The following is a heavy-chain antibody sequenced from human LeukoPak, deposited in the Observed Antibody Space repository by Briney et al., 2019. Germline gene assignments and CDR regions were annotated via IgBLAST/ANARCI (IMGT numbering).Heavy chain of an antibody. J-gene: IGHJ6*03. CDR3: AKGDIGGSIYYYMDV. V-gene: IGHV3-23*01. CDR2: IRGSGGST. CDR1: GFTFSSYA. D-gene: IGHD1-26*01. Sequence: PGGSLRLSCAASGFTFSSYAMSWVRQAPGKGLEWVSAIRGSGGSTYYTGSVKGRFTISRDSSKNTLYLQMNSLRAEDTAVYYCAKGDIGGSIYYYMDVWGKGTTVTGSS.